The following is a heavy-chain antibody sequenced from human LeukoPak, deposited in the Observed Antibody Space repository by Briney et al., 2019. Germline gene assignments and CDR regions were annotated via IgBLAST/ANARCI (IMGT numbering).Heavy chain of an antibody. CDR3: ARFSSGWYEVDY. V-gene: IGHV4-34*01. Sequence: SETLSLTCAVYGGSFSGYYWSWIRQPPGKGLEWIGEINHSGSTNYNPSLKSRVTISVDTSKNQFSLKLSSVTAADTAVYYCARFSSGWYEVDYWGQGTLVTVSS. CDR2: INHSGST. J-gene: IGHJ4*02. D-gene: IGHD6-19*01. CDR1: GGSFSGYY.